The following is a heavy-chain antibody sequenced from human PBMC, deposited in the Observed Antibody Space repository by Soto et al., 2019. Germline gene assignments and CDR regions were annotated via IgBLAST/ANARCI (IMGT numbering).Heavy chain of an antibody. V-gene: IGHV3-30-3*01. CDR3: ARDGVHGGTYYFYYGMDV. Sequence: QVQLVESGGGVVQPGRSLRLSCSASGFTFSNYNMHWVRQAPGRGLEWVAVISYDGNIKYYADSVKGRFTISRDNSKNSLFLQMNSLRAEDTDMYYCARDGVHGGTYYFYYGMDVWGQGTTVSVSS. D-gene: IGHD2-15*01. CDR2: ISYDGNIK. J-gene: IGHJ6*02. CDR1: GFTFSNYN.